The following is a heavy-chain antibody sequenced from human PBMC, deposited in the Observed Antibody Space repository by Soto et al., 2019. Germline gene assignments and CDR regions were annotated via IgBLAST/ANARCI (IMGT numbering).Heavy chain of an antibody. V-gene: IGHV3-30*18. CDR3: AKDRVRWELQYYYYYGMDV. J-gene: IGHJ6*02. D-gene: IGHD1-26*01. Sequence: PVGSLRLSCAASGFTFSSYGMHWVRQAPGKGLEWVAVISYDGSNKYYADSVKGRFTISRDNSKNTLYLQMNSLRAEDTAVYYCAKDRVRWELQYYYYYGMDVWGQGTTVTVSS. CDR2: ISYDGSNK. CDR1: GFTFSSYG.